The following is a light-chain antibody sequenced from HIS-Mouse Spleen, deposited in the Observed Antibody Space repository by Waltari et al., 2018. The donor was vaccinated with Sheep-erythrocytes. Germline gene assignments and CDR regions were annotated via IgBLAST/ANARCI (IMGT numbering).Light chain of an antibody. Sequence: QSALTQPPSASGSPGQSVTISCTGTSSDVGGYNYVSWYQHHPGKAPKLMISEVSKRPSGVPDRFCGSKSGNTASLAVSGLQAEDEADYYCSSDAGSNNWVFGGGTKLTVL. CDR3: SSDAGSNNWV. CDR1: SSDVGGYNY. CDR2: EVS. J-gene: IGLJ3*02. V-gene: IGLV2-8*01.